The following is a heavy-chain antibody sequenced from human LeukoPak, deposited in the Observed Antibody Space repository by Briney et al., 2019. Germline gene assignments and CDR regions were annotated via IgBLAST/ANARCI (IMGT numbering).Heavy chain of an antibody. CDR1: GYTFTSYG. J-gene: IGHJ4*02. CDR3: ARDLKVLGSIAVADNYFDY. D-gene: IGHD6-19*01. V-gene: IGHV1-18*01. Sequence: ASVNVSCTASGYTFTSYGISWVRKAPGQGLEWMGSISAYNGNKNYAQKLQGRVDMTTDTSTSTAYMELRSLRSDDTAVYYCARDLKVLGSIAVADNYFDYWGQGTLVTVSS. CDR2: ISAYNGNK.